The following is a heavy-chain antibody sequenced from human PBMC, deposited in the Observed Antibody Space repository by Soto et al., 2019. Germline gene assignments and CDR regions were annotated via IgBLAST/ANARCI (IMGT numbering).Heavy chain of an antibody. D-gene: IGHD4-17*01. J-gene: IGHJ4*02. CDR1: GGSISSSYW. CDR3: AKENTSVATVRSSFDN. CDR2: VSHMGNT. V-gene: IGHV4-4*02. Sequence: QVQLQESGPGLVKPSGTLSLICAVSGGSISSSYWWSWVRQPPGKGLEWIGEVSHMGNTNYNPSLSWRLSISVDNSKNQFSLRLTSLTAADTAVYYCAKENTSVATVRSSFDNWGQGTLVTVSS.